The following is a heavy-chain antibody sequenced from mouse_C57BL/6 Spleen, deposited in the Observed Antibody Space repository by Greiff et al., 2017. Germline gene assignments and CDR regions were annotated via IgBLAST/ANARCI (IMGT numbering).Heavy chain of an antibody. CDR3: ARERYYDYAYYAMDY. D-gene: IGHD2-4*01. CDR2: INYDGSST. Sequence: EVKLVESEGGLVQPGSSMKLSCTASGFTFSDYYMAWVRQVPEKGLEWVANINYDGSSTYYLDSLKSRFIISRDNATNILYLQLSSLKSEDTATYYCARERYYDYAYYAMDYWGQGTSVTVSS. J-gene: IGHJ4*01. V-gene: IGHV5-16*01. CDR1: GFTFSDYY.